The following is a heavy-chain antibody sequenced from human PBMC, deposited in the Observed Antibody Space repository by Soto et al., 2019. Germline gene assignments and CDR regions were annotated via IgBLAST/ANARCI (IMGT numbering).Heavy chain of an antibody. V-gene: IGHV4-34*01. CDR1: GGSFSGYY. Sequence: SETLSLTCAVYGGSFSGYYWSWIRQPPGKGLEWIGEINHSGSTNYNPSLKSRVTISVDTSKNQFSLKLSSVTAADTAVYYCARDLTVVVAATIYYYYGMDVWGQGTTVTVSS. CDR3: ARDLTVVVAATIYYYYGMDV. J-gene: IGHJ6*02. CDR2: INHSGST. D-gene: IGHD2-15*01.